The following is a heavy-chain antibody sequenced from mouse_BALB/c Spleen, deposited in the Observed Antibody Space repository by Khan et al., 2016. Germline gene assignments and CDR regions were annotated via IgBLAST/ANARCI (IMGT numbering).Heavy chain of an antibody. CDR3: SRSGGYYGYYAMDY. CDR1: GFTFTSYW. Sequence: QVQLQQPGAELVKPGASVKMSCKASGFTFTSYWINWVKPRPGQGLEWIGDIYPGRGITNYNEKFKSKATLTLDTSSSAAYMQLSSLTSEDSVVYYCSRSGGYYGYYAMDYWGQGTSVTVSS. CDR2: IYPGRGIT. D-gene: IGHD1-2*01. J-gene: IGHJ4*01. V-gene: IGHV1-55*01.